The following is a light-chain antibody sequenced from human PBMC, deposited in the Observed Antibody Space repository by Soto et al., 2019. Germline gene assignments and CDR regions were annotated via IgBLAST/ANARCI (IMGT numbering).Light chain of an antibody. Sequence: QAVVTQPPSVSGAPGQRVTISCTGSSSNIGAGYDVHWYQQLPGTAPKLLIYGNSNRPSGVPDRFSGSKSGTSAALAITGLQADDEAEYYCQSYDSRLSGYVFGTGTEVTVL. J-gene: IGLJ1*01. CDR2: GNS. CDR1: SSNIGAGYD. CDR3: QSYDSRLSGYV. V-gene: IGLV1-40*01.